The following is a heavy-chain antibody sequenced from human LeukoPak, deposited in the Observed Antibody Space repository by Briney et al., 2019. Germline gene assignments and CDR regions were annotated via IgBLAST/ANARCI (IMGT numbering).Heavy chain of an antibody. V-gene: IGHV4-39*01. CDR2: IYYSGST. CDR3: ASSTSAFDI. Sequence: PSETLSLTCTVSGGSISSSSYYWGWIRQPPGQGLEWIGSIYYSGSTYYNPSLKSRVTISVDTSKNQFSLKLSSVTAADTAVYYCASSTSAFDIWGQGTMVTVSS. J-gene: IGHJ3*02. D-gene: IGHD2-2*01. CDR1: GGSISSSSYY.